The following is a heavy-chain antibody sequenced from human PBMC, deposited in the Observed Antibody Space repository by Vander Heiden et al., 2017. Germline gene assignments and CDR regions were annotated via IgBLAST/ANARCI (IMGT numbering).Heavy chain of an antibody. J-gene: IGHJ4*01. V-gene: IGHV1-46*01. CDR3: VREFRGGHFDY. Sequence: QVPLVPSGAAVKKPGASVKVSCKASGYTFTTFYIHWVRQATGQGLEWLGMIKPNDGGTNYAQKFQGRVTMTSDTSTTTVYMDLSSLTSEDTTVYYCVREFRGGHFDYWGQGTLVTVSS. CDR2: IKPNDGGT. CDR1: GYTFTTFY.